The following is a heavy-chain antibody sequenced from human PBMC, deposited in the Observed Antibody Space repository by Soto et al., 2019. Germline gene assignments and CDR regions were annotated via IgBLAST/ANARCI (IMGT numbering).Heavy chain of an antibody. J-gene: IGHJ4*02. CDR2: ISDSGSS. D-gene: IGHD3-9*01. Sequence: QVQLQESGPGLVKPSQTLTLTCTVSGGCISSGRFYWSWIRQHPGKGLEWIGHISDSGSSYYNPSLESRVTISVDTSKNQFSLKLSAVTAADTAVYFCARTTFYDVFTAYYSLFDYWGQGTMVTVSS. V-gene: IGHV4-31*03. CDR1: GGCISSGRFY. CDR3: ARTTFYDVFTAYYSLFDY.